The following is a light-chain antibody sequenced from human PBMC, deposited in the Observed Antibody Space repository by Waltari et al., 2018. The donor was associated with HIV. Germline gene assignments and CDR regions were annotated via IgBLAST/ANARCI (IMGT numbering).Light chain of an antibody. CDR2: TND. V-gene: IGLV1-44*01. Sequence: SFLTQPPPVSGTPGPNVTISCSGRSPNIGSNIFNWYQQLPGAAPKLLIYTNDQRPSGVPDRFSGSKSGTSASLAISGLQSADEADYYCAAWDDSLNGMFGGGTKLTVL. J-gene: IGLJ3*02. CDR1: SPNIGSNI. CDR3: AAWDDSLNGM.